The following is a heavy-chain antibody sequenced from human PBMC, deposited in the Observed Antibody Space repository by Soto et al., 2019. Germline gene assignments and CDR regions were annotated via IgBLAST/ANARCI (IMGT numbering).Heavy chain of an antibody. CDR1: GGTFSSYA. CDR2: IIPIFGTA. J-gene: IGHJ6*02. V-gene: IGHV1-69*01. Sequence: QVQLVQSGAEVKKPGSSVKVSCKASGGTFSSYAISWVRQAPGQGLEWMGGIIPIFGTANYAQKFQGRVTIIADESTSTAYMELSSLRSEGTAVYYCARVGGYEFWSGYSGSYYYYYGMDVWGHGTTVTVTS. CDR3: ARVGGYEFWSGYSGSYYYYYGMDV. D-gene: IGHD3-3*01.